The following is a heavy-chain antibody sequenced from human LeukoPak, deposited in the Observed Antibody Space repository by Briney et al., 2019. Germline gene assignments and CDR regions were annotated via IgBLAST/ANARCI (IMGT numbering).Heavy chain of an antibody. J-gene: IGHJ4*02. CDR1: GFTFSSYS. CDR3: AREVTTGRNPGIDY. V-gene: IGHV3-21*04. CDR2: ISSSSSYI. D-gene: IGHD4-17*01. Sequence: SGGSLRLSCAASGFTFSSYSMNWVRQAPGKGLEWVSSISSSSSYIYYADSVKGRFTISRDNAKNSLYLQMNSLRAEDTAVYYCAREVTTGRNPGIDYWGQGTLVTVSS.